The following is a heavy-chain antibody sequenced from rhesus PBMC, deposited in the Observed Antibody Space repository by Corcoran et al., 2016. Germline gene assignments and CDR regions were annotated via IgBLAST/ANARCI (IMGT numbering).Heavy chain of an antibody. V-gene: IGHV4-65*01. CDR1: GGSVNGYNW. J-gene: IGHJ4*01. CDR2: VSGSGSIT. Sequence: QVQLQESGPGLVKPSETLSLTCAVSGGSVNGYNWWSWIRQAPGKGLEWIGYVSGSGSITAYNPSLKSRVTISADTSKIQFSLKLRSVNAADTAVYYCARGSTVDSWGQGVLVTVSS. CDR3: ARGSTVDS.